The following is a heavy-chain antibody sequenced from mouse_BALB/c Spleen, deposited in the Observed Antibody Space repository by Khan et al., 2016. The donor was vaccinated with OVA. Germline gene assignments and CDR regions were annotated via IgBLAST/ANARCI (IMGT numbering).Heavy chain of an antibody. J-gene: IGHJ3*01. CDR3: ARRGLYGIFPY. CDR1: GYTFTSYW. D-gene: IGHD2-1*01. Sequence: QVRLQQSGAELAKPGASVKMSCKASGYTFTSYWMHWIKQRPGQGLEWIGYINPSTGYTEYNQKFKDKATLTTDTSSSTAYMQLSSLTSEDSAVYYGARRGLYGIFPYWGQGTLVTVSA. CDR2: INPSTGYT. V-gene: IGHV1-7*01.